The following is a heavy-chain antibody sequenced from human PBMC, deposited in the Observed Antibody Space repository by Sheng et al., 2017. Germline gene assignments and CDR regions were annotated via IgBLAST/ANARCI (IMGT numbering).Heavy chain of an antibody. CDR3: ARGDLLD. CDR2: VSHDAINK. D-gene: IGHD1-26*01. Sequence: VQLVETGGGLVQPGGSLRLSCAASGFTFSSYGMHWVRQAPGKGLEWVAIVSHDAINKYYADSVKGRFTISRDNSKNSLYLQMDSLRAEDTAVYYCARGDLLDWGQGTLVTVSS. CDR1: GFTFSSYG. J-gene: IGHJ4*02. V-gene: IGHV3-30*19.